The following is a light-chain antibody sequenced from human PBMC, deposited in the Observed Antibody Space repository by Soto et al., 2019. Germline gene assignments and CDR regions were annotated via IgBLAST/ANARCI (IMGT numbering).Light chain of an antibody. CDR3: SSYTSSSTRV. J-gene: IGLJ1*01. Sequence: ALAQPASVSGSPGQSITISCTGTSSDVGGYNYVSWYQQHPGKAPKLMIYEVSNRPSGVSNRFSGSKSGNTAPPTISGLQAEDEADYYCSSYTSSSTRVFGTGTKVTVL. CDR2: EVS. V-gene: IGLV2-14*01. CDR1: SSDVGGYNY.